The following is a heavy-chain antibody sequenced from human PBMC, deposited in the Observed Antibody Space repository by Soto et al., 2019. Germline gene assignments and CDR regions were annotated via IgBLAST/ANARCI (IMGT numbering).Heavy chain of an antibody. CDR3: ARVGFMAGDVLYFDY. Sequence: SETLSLTCTVSGGSISSYFWSWIRQPPGKGLEWIGYIYYSGSTNYNPSLKSRVTISVDTSKNQFSLKLSSVTAADTAVYYCARVGFMAGDVLYFDYWGQGTLVTVSS. CDR1: GGSISSYF. CDR2: IYYSGST. V-gene: IGHV4-59*01. J-gene: IGHJ4*02. D-gene: IGHD6-19*01.